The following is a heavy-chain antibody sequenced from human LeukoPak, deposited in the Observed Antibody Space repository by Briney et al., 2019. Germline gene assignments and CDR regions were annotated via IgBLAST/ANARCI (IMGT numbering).Heavy chain of an antibody. V-gene: IGHV4-59*01. D-gene: IGHD6-13*01. CDR3: ARGRYSSSSDY. CDR2: IYYGGST. CDR1: GGSISTYY. Sequence: SSETLSLTCTVSGGSISTYYWSWIRQPPGKGLEWIGYIYYGGSTDYNPSLKSRVTISVDTSKNQFSLKLSSVTAADTAVYYCARGRYSSSSDYWGQGTLVTVSS. J-gene: IGHJ4*02.